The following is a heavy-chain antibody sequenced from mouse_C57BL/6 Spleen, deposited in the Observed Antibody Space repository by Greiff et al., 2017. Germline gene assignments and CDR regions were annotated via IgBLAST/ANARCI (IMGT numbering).Heavy chain of an antibody. Sequence: VQLQQPGAELVRPGTSVKLSCKASGYTFTSYWMHWVKQRPGQGLEWIGVIDPSDSYTNYNQKFKGKATLTVDTSSSTAYMQLSSLTSEDSAVYYCARSWGKDAMDYWGQGTSVTVSS. J-gene: IGHJ4*01. D-gene: IGHD2-1*01. CDR3: ARSWGKDAMDY. CDR1: GYTFTSYW. CDR2: IDPSDSYT. V-gene: IGHV1-59*01.